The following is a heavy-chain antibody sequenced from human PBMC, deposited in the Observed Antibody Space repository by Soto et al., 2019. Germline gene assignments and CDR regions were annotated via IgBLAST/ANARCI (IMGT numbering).Heavy chain of an antibody. CDR1: GGSISSGGYY. J-gene: IGHJ3*02. D-gene: IGHD5-12*01. CDR3: ARARRGYDSWDDAFDI. Sequence: QVQLQESGPGLMKPSQTLSLTCTVSGGSISSGGYYWSWNRQHPGKGLEWIGYIYYSGSTYYNPSLKSRVTISVDTSKNQFSLKLSSVTAADTAVYYCARARRGYDSWDDAFDIWGQGTMVTVSS. CDR2: IYYSGST. V-gene: IGHV4-31*03.